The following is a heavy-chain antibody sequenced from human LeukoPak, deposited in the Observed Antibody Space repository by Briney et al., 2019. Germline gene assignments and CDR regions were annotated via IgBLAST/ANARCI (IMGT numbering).Heavy chain of an antibody. CDR3: TKDVYGDYGGLDY. V-gene: IGHV3-23*01. J-gene: IGHJ4*02. CDR2: IRGSDGST. D-gene: IGHD4-17*01. Sequence: GGSLRLSCAASGFPFSTYAMSWVRQAPGKGLEWVSSIRGSDGSTYYADSVKGRFAISRDNSKKTLYLQMNSLRAEDTAAYYCTKDVYGDYGGLDYWGQGTLATVSS. CDR1: GFPFSTYA.